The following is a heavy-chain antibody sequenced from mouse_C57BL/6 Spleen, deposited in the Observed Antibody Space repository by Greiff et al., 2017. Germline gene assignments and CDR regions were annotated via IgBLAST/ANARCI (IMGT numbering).Heavy chain of an antibody. CDR2: INPNNGGT. V-gene: IGHV1-26*01. Sequence: VQLQQSGPELVKPGASVKISCKASGYTFTDYYMNWVKQSHGKSLEWIGDINPNNGGTSYNQKFKGKATLTVDKSSSTAYMELRSLTSEDSAVXYCARGGFTGWYFDVWGTGTTVTVSS. CDR3: ARGGFTGWYFDV. J-gene: IGHJ1*03. CDR1: GYTFTDYY.